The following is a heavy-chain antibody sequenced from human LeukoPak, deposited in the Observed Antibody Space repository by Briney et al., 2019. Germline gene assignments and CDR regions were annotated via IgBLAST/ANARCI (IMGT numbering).Heavy chain of an antibody. CDR2: IYYSGII. V-gene: IGHV4-59*08. Sequence: SETLSLTCTVSGASISSYYWSWIRQPPGKGLEWIGYIYYSGIINYNPSLKSRVTMSVDTSKNQFSLKLSSVTAADTAVYYCARLGVAGTSWFDPWGQGTLDTVSS. CDR3: ARLGVAGTSWFDP. CDR1: GASISSYY. J-gene: IGHJ5*02. D-gene: IGHD6-19*01.